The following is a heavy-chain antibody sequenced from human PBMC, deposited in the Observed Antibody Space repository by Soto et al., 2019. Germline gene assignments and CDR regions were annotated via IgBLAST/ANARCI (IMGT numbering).Heavy chain of an antibody. D-gene: IGHD2-15*01. Sequence: EVQLVESGGGLVQPGRSLRLSCAASGFTFDDYAMHWVRQAPGKGLEWVSGISWNSGTVDYADSVKGRFTISRDNAKSSLYLKMNSLRAEDTALYYCVKALNGCSWYAFDIWGQGTMVTVSS. V-gene: IGHV3-9*01. CDR3: VKALNGCSWYAFDI. CDR1: GFTFDDYA. J-gene: IGHJ3*02. CDR2: ISWNSGTV.